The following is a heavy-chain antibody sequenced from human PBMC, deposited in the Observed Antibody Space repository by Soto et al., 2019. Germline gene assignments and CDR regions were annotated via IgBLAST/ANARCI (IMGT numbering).Heavy chain of an antibody. CDR2: VYPSSGGT. D-gene: IGHD1-7*01. CDR1: RYTFSVYH. J-gene: IGHJ6*02. CDR3: AKELQRGLDV. Sequence: ASVKVSCKASRYTFSVYHLHWVRQAPGRGLEWMGWVYPSSGGTSYAQRFEGRVTMTRDTSINTAYMELSRLTSDDTAVYYCAKELQRGLDVWGQGTTVTVSS. V-gene: IGHV1-2*02.